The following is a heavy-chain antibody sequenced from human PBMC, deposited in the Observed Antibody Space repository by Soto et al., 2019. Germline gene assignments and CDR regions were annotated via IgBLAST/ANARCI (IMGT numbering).Heavy chain of an antibody. CDR1: GGSISSGGYY. V-gene: IGHV4-31*03. Sequence: SETLSLTCTVSGGSISSGGYYWSWIRQHPGKGLEWIGYIYYSGSTYYNPSLKSRVTISVDTSKNQFSLKLSSVTAADTAVYYCARDGPTSTRFDPWGQGTLVTVSS. CDR2: IYYSGST. J-gene: IGHJ5*02. CDR3: ARDGPTSTRFDP. D-gene: IGHD2-2*01.